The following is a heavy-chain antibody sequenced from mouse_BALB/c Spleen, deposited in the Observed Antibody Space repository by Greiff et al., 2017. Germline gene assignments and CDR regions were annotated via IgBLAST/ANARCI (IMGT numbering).Heavy chain of an antibody. D-gene: IGHD1-1*01. CDR1: GFSLTGYG. V-gene: IGHV2-6-7*02. CDR3: ARDYYGSRYYYAMDY. J-gene: IGHJ4*01. Sequence: VQLQESGPGLVAPSQSLSITCTVSGFSLTGYGVNWVRQPPGKGLEWLGMIWGDGSTDYNSALKSRLSISKDNSKSQVFLKMNSLQTDDTARYYCARDYYGSRYYYAMDYWGQGTSVTVSS. CDR2: IWGDGST.